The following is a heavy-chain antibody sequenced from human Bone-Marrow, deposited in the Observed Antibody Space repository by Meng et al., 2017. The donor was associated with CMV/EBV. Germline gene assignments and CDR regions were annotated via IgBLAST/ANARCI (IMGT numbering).Heavy chain of an antibody. CDR3: ARDRWVGRIAAPADV. Sequence: ASVKVSCKASGYTFTGYYMHWVRQAPGQGLEWMGWINPNSGGTNYAQKFQGRVTMTRDTSISTAYMELSRLRSDDTAVYYCARDRWVGRIAAPADVWGQGTTVTVSS. CDR2: INPNSGGT. CDR1: GYTFTGYY. J-gene: IGHJ6*02. D-gene: IGHD6-13*01. V-gene: IGHV1-2*02.